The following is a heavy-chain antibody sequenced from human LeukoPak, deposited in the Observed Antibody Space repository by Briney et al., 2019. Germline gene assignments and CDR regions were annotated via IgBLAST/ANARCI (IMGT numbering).Heavy chain of an antibody. J-gene: IGHJ4*02. CDR1: GFSLSNFG. Sequence: GGSLRLSCAASGFSLSNFGMHWVRQAPGKGLEWVAFVQKDGSYEKYGDSVKGRFTISRDNSKNTLYLQMNSLRVEDTAAYYCANIQNSFGPDYWGQGSLVTLSS. D-gene: IGHD3-16*01. V-gene: IGHV3-30*02. CDR3: ANIQNSFGPDY. CDR2: VQKDGSYE.